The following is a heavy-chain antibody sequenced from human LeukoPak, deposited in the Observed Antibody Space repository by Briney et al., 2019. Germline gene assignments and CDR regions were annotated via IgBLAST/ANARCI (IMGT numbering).Heavy chain of an antibody. V-gene: IGHV3-21*01. D-gene: IGHD6-25*01. CDR1: GFTFSDCD. CDR2: ISYRISPT. Sequence: PGGSLRLSCTASGFTFSDCDMNWVRQAPGSGLEWVSAISYRISPTYYADSVKGRFTISRDNAKNSLYLQMDSLRAEDTAVYYCVRAYPPHRTSAAGDHWGQGTLVTVSS. CDR3: VRAYPPHRTSAAGDH. J-gene: IGHJ4*02.